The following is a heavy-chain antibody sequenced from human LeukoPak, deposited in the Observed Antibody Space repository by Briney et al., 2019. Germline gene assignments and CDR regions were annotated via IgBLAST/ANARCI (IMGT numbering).Heavy chain of an antibody. Sequence: PSETLSLTCTVSGGSISSSSYYWGWIRQPPGKGLEWIGSIYYSGSTYYNPSLKSRVTISVDTSKNQFSLKLSSVTAADTAVYYCARARRLTYFYFDYWGQGTLVTVSS. CDR3: ARARRLTYFYFDY. CDR2: IYYSGST. CDR1: GGSISSSSYY. V-gene: IGHV4-39*07. D-gene: IGHD2/OR15-2a*01. J-gene: IGHJ4*02.